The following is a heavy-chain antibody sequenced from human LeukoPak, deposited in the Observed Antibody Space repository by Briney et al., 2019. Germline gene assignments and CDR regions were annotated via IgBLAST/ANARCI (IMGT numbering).Heavy chain of an antibody. D-gene: IGHD6-13*01. CDR3: ADGPAAAGLRT. CDR1: GDSVSRNSAV. CDR2: TYYRAKWYN. Sequence: SQTLSLTCAISGDSVSRNSAVWNWLRQSPSRGLEWLGRTYYRAKWYNEYAVSVKSRATINPDTSKNQFSLQLNSVTPEDTAVYYCADGPAAAGLRTWGQGTLVTVSS. V-gene: IGHV6-1*01. J-gene: IGHJ5*02.